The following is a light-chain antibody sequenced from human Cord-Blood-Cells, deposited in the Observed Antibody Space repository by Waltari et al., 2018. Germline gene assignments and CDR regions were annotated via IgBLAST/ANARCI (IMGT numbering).Light chain of an antibody. CDR2: GAS. Sequence: EIVLTQSPGTLSLSPGERATLSCRASQSVSSSYLAWYQQKPGQAPRLLIYGASSRATCILDRFSGSGSGTDFTLTISRLEPEDFAVYYCQQYGSSRTFGQGTKVEIK. J-gene: IGKJ1*01. V-gene: IGKV3-20*01. CDR3: QQYGSSRT. CDR1: QSVSSSY.